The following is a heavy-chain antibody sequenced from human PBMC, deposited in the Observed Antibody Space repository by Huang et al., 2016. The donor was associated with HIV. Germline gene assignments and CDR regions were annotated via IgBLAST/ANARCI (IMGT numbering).Heavy chain of an antibody. CDR3: ARGFGYTSSKNYFDY. V-gene: IGHV1-46*03. CDR1: GYTFINHY. J-gene: IGHJ4*02. CDR2: INPSGGST. D-gene: IGHD6-13*01. Sequence: QVQLVQSGAEVKKPGASVKVSCKASGYTFINHYLHWVRQAPGQGLEWIGLINPSGGSTTYDRKFQGRVTLTRETSTTSVYMELSSLRSEDTAVYYCARGFGYTSSKNYFDYWGQGTLVIVSS.